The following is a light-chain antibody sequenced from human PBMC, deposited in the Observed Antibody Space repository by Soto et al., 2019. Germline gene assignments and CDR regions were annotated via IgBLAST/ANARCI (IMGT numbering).Light chain of an antibody. Sequence: EIVLTQSPGTLSLSPGGRATLSCRASQSVSRRLAWYQHRPGQSPRLLISGASMRASGVPVRFSGSGSGTESTLTISRLEPEEFAVYYCQHYGETPITFGLGTRLEIK. CDR2: GAS. J-gene: IGKJ5*01. V-gene: IGKV3-20*01. CDR1: QSVSRR. CDR3: QHYGETPIT.